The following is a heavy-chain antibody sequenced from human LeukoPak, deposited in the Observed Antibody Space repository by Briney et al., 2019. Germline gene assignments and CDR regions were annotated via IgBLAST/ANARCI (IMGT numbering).Heavy chain of an antibody. D-gene: IGHD1-26*01. CDR1: GVSISSGDYY. Sequence: SETLSLTCTVSGVSISSGDYYWSWIRQPPGKGLEWIGYIYYSGSTYYNPSLKSRVTISVDTSKNQFSLKLSSVTAADTAVYYCARVVGAYDAFDIWGQGTMVTVSS. CDR3: ARVVGAYDAFDI. J-gene: IGHJ3*02. V-gene: IGHV4-30-4*01. CDR2: IYYSGST.